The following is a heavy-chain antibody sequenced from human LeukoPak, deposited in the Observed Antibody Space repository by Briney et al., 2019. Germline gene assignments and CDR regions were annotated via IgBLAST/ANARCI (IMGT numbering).Heavy chain of an antibody. J-gene: IGHJ4*02. Sequence: GGSLRLSYAASGFTFSSYAMSWVRQAPGKGLEWVSAISGSGGSTYYAASVKGRFTISRDNSKNTLYLQMNSLRAEDTAVYYCAKKGYSGYDPFDYWGQGTLVTVSS. CDR1: GFTFSSYA. CDR3: AKKGYSGYDPFDY. D-gene: IGHD5-12*01. CDR2: ISGSGGST. V-gene: IGHV3-23*01.